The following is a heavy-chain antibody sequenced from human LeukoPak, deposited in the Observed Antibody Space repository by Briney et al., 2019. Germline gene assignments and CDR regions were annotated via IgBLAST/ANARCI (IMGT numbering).Heavy chain of an antibody. CDR3: AKDDSSGYYHDH. CDR2: LSRSGSRT. D-gene: IGHD3-22*01. CDR1: GFRFSNYA. V-gene: IGHV3-23*01. J-gene: IGHJ5*02. Sequence: GGSLRLSCVGSGFRFSNYAMNWVRQAPGKGLQWVSALSRSGSRTFCADSVKGRFTISRDNSKNTLYLQMDSLRAEDTAIYYCAKDDSSGYYHDHWGQGTLVTVSS.